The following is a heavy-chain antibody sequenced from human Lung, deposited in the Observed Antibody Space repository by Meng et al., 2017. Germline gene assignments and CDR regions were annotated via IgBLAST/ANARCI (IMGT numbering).Heavy chain of an antibody. J-gene: IGHJ4*02. CDR1: DYIFTGYG. D-gene: IGHD3-10*01. V-gene: IGHV1-18*01. CDR2: LGAHDYDT. Sequence: QVYLVQSGAEVKKPGASVQVSCKSSDYIFTGYGVSWVRQAPGQGLEWMAWLGAHDYDTSHAPKFQGRVTVTADRPTATAYMELRSLRSDDTAVYYCARGTPGRSYFDYWGPGTLVTVSS. CDR3: ARGTPGRSYFDY.